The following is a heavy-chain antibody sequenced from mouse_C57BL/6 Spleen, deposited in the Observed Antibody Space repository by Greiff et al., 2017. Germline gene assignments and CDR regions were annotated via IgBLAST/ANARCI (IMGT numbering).Heavy chain of an antibody. D-gene: IGHD2-3*01. CDR1: GFSLTSYG. CDR2: IWRGGST. CDR3: AKGGDGYYGYFDV. V-gene: IGHV2-5*01. J-gene: IGHJ1*03. Sequence: VQLQQSGPGLVQPSQSLSITCTVSGFSLTSYGVHWVRQSPGKGLEWLGVIWRGGSTDYNAAFMSRLSITKDNSKSQVFLKMNSLQADDTAIYYCAKGGDGYYGYFDVWGTGTTVTVSS.